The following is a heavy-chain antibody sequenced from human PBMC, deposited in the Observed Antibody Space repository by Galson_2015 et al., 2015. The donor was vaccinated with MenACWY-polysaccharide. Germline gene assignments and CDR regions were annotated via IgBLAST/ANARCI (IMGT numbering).Heavy chain of an antibody. CDR3: ATGSMGWALDP. CDR1: GFIVSSKY. J-gene: IGHJ5*02. V-gene: IGHV3-66*02. CDR2: IYRDGNT. Sequence: SLRLSCAASGFIVSSKYMTWVRQAPGKGLECVSIIYRDGNTQYTDSVKGRFTISRDNSKNMLYLQMNNLRPEDTAMYYCATGSMGWALDPWGQGTLVTVSS. D-gene: IGHD2-2*01.